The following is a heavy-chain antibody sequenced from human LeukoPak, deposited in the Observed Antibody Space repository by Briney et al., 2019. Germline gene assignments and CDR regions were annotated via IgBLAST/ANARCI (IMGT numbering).Heavy chain of an antibody. J-gene: IGHJ4*02. Sequence: ASVKVSCKASGYTFTSYGISWVRQAPGQGLEWMGWISAYNGNTNYAQKLQGRVTMTTDTSTGTAYMELRSLRSDDTAVYYCARDEKARSVVVPAANDWGQGTLVTVSS. CDR2: ISAYNGNT. V-gene: IGHV1-18*01. CDR3: ARDEKARSVVVPAAND. D-gene: IGHD2-2*01. CDR1: GYTFTSYG.